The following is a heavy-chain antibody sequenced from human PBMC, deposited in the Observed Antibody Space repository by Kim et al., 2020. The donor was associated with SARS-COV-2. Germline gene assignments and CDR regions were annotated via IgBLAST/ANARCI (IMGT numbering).Heavy chain of an antibody. V-gene: IGHV5-51*01. Sequence: PSFQGKVTISADKSISTAYLQWSSLKASDTAMYYCARRPKVGTTLPGYFDYWGQGTLVAVSS. D-gene: IGHD1-26*01. J-gene: IGHJ4*02. CDR3: ARRPKVGTTLPGYFDY.